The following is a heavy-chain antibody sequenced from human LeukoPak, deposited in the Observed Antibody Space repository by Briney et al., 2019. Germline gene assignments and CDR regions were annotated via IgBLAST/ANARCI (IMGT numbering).Heavy chain of an antibody. CDR1: GYTFTGYY. J-gene: IGHJ6*02. CDR2: INPNSGGT. D-gene: IGHD3-22*01. CDR3: ARDWHYYDSSGYYRVGYYYYYGMDV. V-gene: IGHV1-2*06. Sequence: ASVKVSCKASGYTFTGYYMHWVRQAPGQGLEWMGRINPNSGGTNYAQKFQGRVTMTRDTSISTAYMELSRLRSDDTAVYYCARDWHYYDSSGYYRVGYYYYYGMDVWGQGTTVTVSS.